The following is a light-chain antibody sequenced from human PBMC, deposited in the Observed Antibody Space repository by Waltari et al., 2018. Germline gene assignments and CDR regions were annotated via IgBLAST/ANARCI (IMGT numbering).Light chain of an antibody. CDR1: GPHIRSRS. V-gene: IGLV1-47*01. Sequence: QSVLTQPPSASGTPGQRVTISCSGSGPHIRSRSVSWYPQLPGTAPKLLIYRNDQRPSGVPDRFSGSKSGTSASLAISGLRSEDEADYYCVAWDDSLSGRLFGGGTKLTVL. CDR3: VAWDDSLSGRL. J-gene: IGLJ3*02. CDR2: RND.